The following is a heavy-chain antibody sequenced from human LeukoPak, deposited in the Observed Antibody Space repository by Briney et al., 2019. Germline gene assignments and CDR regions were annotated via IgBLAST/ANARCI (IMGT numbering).Heavy chain of an antibody. J-gene: IGHJ2*01. V-gene: IGHV4-61*02. CDR2: IYTCGST. D-gene: IGHD3-3*01. CDR3: ARDGVSALNLYSDL. CDR1: GGSISSGSYY. Sequence: SQTLSLTCTVSGGSISSGSYYWSWIRQPAGKGLEWIGRIYTCGSTNYNPSLKSRVIISVDTSKNQFSLSLISVTAADTAVYYCARDGVSALNLYSDLWGRGTLVTVSS.